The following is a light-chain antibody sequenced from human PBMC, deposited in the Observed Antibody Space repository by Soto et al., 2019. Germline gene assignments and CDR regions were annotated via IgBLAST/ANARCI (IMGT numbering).Light chain of an antibody. CDR2: DVI. Sequence: QSALTQPASVSGSPGQSITMSCTGTNSDVGGYNYVSWYQQHPGKAPKLIIYDVINRPSGVSNRFSGSKSGNTDSLTISGLQAEDEADYYCGSYTSISTLVFGTGTKLTVL. V-gene: IGLV2-14*01. CDR1: NSDVGGYNY. CDR3: GSYTSISTLV. J-gene: IGLJ1*01.